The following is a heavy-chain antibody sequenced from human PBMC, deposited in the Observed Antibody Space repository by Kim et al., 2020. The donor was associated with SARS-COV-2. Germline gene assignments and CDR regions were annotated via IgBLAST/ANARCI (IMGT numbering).Heavy chain of an antibody. J-gene: IGHJ6*01. Sequence: GGSLRLSCLVSGFTFRSYAMRWIRQAPGKGPEWVAVTSSDGSIIYDEASVKGRFTISSANSSTTLYLVNDILSAQAAAISYFARGGYASGTEGEFEYWG. CDR2: TSSDGSII. V-gene: IGHV3-30*04. CDR1: GFTFRSYA. D-gene: IGHD3-16*01. CDR3: ARGGYASGTEGEFEY.